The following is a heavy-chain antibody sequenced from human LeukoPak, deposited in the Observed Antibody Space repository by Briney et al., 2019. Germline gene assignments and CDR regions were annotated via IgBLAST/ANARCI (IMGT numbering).Heavy chain of an antibody. Sequence: GGSLRLSCAASGFTFSSYSMNWVRQAPGKGLEWVSSISSSSSYIYYADSVKGRFTISRDNAKNSLYLQMNSPRAEDTAVYYCARKRREYYDSSGYRTAAFDIWGQGTMVTVSS. CDR2: ISSSSSYI. CDR3: ARKRREYYDSSGYRTAAFDI. J-gene: IGHJ3*02. CDR1: GFTFSSYS. D-gene: IGHD3-22*01. V-gene: IGHV3-21*01.